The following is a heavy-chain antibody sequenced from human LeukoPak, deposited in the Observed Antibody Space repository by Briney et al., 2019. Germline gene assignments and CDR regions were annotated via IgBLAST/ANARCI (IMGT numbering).Heavy chain of an antibody. CDR2: ISWEGDTT. CDR3: TRDTDYGSATNYFDH. J-gene: IGHJ4*02. CDR1: GFTFDDYA. Sequence: GGPLTLSCAASGFTFDDYAMHWVRQAPGKGLEWVSLISWEGDTTYYADSVRGRFTISRDNSKNSLYLQMNSLTADDTAFYYCTRDTDYGSATNYFDHWGQGTLVSVSS. V-gene: IGHV3-43D*04. D-gene: IGHD3-10*01.